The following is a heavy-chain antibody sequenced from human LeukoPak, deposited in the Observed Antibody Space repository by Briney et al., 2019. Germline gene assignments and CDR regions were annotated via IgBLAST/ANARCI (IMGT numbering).Heavy chain of an antibody. J-gene: IGHJ6*03. V-gene: IGHV4-39*07. CDR1: GGSISSSSYY. CDR2: IYHSGST. Sequence: SETLSLTCTVSGGSISSSSYYWGWIRQPPGKGLEWIGSIYHSGSTYYNPSLKSRVTISVDTSKNQFSLKLSSVTAADTAVYYCARDDPGDYYYYMDVWGKGTTVTVSS. CDR3: ARDDPGDYYYYMDV. D-gene: IGHD3-10*01.